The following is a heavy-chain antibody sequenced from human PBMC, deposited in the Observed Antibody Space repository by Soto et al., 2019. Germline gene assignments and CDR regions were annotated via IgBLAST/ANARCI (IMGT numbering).Heavy chain of an antibody. D-gene: IGHD2-15*01. CDR1: GFTFSSYA. J-gene: IGHJ4*02. CDR2: ISYDGSNK. Sequence: QVQLMESGGGVVQPGRSLRLSCAASGFTFSSYAMHWVRQAPGKGQEWVAVISYDGSNKYYADSVKGRFTISRDNSKNTLYLQMNSLRAEDTAVYYCARVPSSSGRAHFDYWGQGTLVTVSS. V-gene: IGHV3-30-3*01. CDR3: ARVPSSSGRAHFDY.